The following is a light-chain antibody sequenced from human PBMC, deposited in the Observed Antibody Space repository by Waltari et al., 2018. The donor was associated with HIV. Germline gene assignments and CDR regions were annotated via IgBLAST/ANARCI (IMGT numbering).Light chain of an antibody. CDR2: KAS. CDR1: QSIRSW. CDR3: QQYDTYYRT. Sequence: DIQMTQSPSTLSASVGDRVTITCRASQSIRSWLAWYQQKAGRAPKLLIYKASNLETGVPSRFSGTGSGTEFTLTITSVQPDDFGTYYCQQYDTYYRTFGQGTKVEI. J-gene: IGKJ1*01. V-gene: IGKV1-5*03.